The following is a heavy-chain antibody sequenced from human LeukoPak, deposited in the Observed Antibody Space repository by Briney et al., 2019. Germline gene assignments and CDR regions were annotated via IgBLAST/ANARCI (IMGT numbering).Heavy chain of an antibody. CDR3: ARVEYSSSSGYYYYYMDV. D-gene: IGHD6-6*01. CDR2: IIPIFGTA. J-gene: IGHJ6*03. Sequence: ASVKVSCKASGYTFTSYYMHWVRQAPGQGLEWMGGIIPIFGTANYAQKFQGRVTITTDESTSTAYMELSSLRSEDTAVYYCARVEYSSSSGYYYYYMDVWGKGTTVTVSS. V-gene: IGHV1-69*05. CDR1: GYTFTSYY.